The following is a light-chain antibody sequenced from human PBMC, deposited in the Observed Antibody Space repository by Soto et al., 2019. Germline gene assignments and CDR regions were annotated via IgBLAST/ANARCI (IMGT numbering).Light chain of an antibody. CDR3: CSYAGFSVV. CDR2: ECS. J-gene: IGLJ2*01. V-gene: IGLV2-23*01. Sequence: QSALTQPASVSGSPGQSLTISCNGTSSDVGSYNLVSWYQQHTGKAPKLMIYECSKPPPGVSNRFSGSKSDNTGSLTISGLHAEDEGYYYSCSYAGFSVVFGGGTKLTVL. CDR1: SSDVGSYNL.